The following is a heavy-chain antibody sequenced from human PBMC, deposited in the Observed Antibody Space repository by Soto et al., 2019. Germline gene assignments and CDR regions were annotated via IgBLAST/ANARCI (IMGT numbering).Heavy chain of an antibody. J-gene: IGHJ4*02. D-gene: IGHD6-13*01. CDR3: ARIAAAGTNFDC. CDR1: GGSISSSNW. Sequence: QVQLQESGPGLVKPSGTLSLTCAVSGGSISSSNWWSWVRQPPGKGLEWIGEIYHSGSTNYNPSLKRPVTLSVAQSRNQFSLKLSSVTAADTAVYYGARIAAAGTNFDCWGQGTLVTVSS. V-gene: IGHV4-4*02. CDR2: IYHSGST.